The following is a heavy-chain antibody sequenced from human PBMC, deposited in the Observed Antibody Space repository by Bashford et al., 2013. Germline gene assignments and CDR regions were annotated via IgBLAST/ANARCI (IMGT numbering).Heavy chain of an antibody. Sequence: WVRQAPGQGLEWMGWMNPNSGNTGYAQKFQGRVTMTRNTSISTAYMELSSLRSEDTAVYYCARGKAVVTSRGTVYYIDVWGEGTTVTVSS. CDR3: ARGKAVVTSRGTVYYIDV. CDR2: MNPNSGNT. D-gene: IGHD2-15*01. J-gene: IGHJ6*03. V-gene: IGHV1-8*01.